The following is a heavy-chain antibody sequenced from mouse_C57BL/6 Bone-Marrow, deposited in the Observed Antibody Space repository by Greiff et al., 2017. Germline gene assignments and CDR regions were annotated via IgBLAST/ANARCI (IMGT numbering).Heavy chain of an antibody. D-gene: IGHD2-3*01. J-gene: IGHJ3*01. Sequence: VQLQQPGAELVMPGASVKLSCTASGYTFTSYWMHWVKQRPGQGLEWIGEIDPSDSYTNYNQKFKGKSTLTVDKSSSTAYLQLSSLTSEYSAVYYGARGGYYVPFAYWGQGTLVTVSA. CDR1: GYTFTSYW. V-gene: IGHV1-69*01. CDR3: ARGGYYVPFAY. CDR2: IDPSDSYT.